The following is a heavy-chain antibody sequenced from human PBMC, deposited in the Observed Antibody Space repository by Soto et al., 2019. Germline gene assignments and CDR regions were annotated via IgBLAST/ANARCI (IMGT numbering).Heavy chain of an antibody. Sequence: SVKVSCKASGGTFSSYAISWVRQAPGQGLEWMGGIIPIFGTANYAQKFQGRVTITADESTSTAYLELSSLRSEDTAVYYCARHDCISTSCYYYYYYGMDVWGQGTTVTVSS. CDR3: ARHDCISTSCYYYYYYGMDV. J-gene: IGHJ6*02. CDR2: IIPIFGTA. CDR1: GGTFSSYA. V-gene: IGHV1-69*01. D-gene: IGHD2-2*01.